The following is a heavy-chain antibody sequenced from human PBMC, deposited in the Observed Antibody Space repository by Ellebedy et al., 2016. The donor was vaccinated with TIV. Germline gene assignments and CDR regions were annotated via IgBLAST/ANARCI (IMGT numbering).Heavy chain of an antibody. J-gene: IGHJ5*02. CDR2: ITYSGGAI. Sequence: PGGSLRLSCAASGFTFKNYFMTWVRQAPGKGLEWVSTITYSGGAIYYADSVKGRFTISRDNFKKTLFLQMNSLRVEDTAEYYCAKSGCSHITCSRDTDWFDRWGQGTLVTVSS. D-gene: IGHD5-18*01. V-gene: IGHV3-23*01. CDR3: AKSGCSHITCSRDTDWFDR. CDR1: GFTFKNYF.